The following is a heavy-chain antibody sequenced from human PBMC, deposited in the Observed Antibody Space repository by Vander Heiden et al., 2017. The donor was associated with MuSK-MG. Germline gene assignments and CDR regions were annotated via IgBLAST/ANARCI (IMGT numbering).Heavy chain of an antibody. CDR2: IIPIFTTT. V-gene: IGHV1-69*01. Sequence: HVQLVQSGAEVKKPGSSVGVSCKASGGTFNNSAISWVRQAPGQGLEWMGGIIPIFTTTHYAQKFQGRVTITADESTSTAYMELSSLRSEDTAVYFCARYGYNYGEIDYWGQGTLVTVSS. CDR1: GGTFNNSA. D-gene: IGHD5-18*01. J-gene: IGHJ4*02. CDR3: ARYGYNYGEIDY.